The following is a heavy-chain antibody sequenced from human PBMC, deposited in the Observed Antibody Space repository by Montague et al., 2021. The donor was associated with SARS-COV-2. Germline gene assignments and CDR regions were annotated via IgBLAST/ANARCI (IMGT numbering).Heavy chain of an antibody. CDR2: IHRDSSSI. CDR3: ASAESDWSSHRFDF. CDR1: GFTFSRHS. Sequence: SLRLSCAASGFTFSRHSMNWVRQAPGKGLEWISYIHRDSSSILYADSVKGRFTISREDGKNSLFLQMNSLRADDTAVYYCASAESDWSSHRFDFWGQGTLVTVSS. D-gene: IGHD3-9*01. J-gene: IGHJ4*02. V-gene: IGHV3-48*04.